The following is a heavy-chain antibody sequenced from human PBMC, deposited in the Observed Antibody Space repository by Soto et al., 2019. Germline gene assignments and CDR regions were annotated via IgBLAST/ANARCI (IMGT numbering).Heavy chain of an antibody. J-gene: IGHJ6*02. Sequence: SCSASGFTFSDYYMSWVRQAPGKGLEWVSYISGTDPYMKYADAVRGRFTISRDNAKNSLYLQMNSLRDDDTAVYYCARGSSVRGMNVWGQGTPVTVSS. CDR2: ISGTDPYM. CDR1: GFTFSDYY. D-gene: IGHD6-13*01. V-gene: IGHV3-11*06. CDR3: ARGSSVRGMNV.